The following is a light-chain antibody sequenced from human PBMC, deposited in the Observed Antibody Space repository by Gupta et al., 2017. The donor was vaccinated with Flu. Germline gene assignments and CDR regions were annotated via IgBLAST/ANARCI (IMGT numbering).Light chain of an antibody. V-gene: IGKV3-20*01. Sequence: DIVLTQSPGTLSLSPGERATLSCRASQTISSSYIAWYQQKPGQAPRLLIYGYSTGATGVPHMFSGRGSGTDFTLIINGLEPEYFAVYYCQQYGSPPTFGGGTKVEI. CDR3: QQYGSPPT. J-gene: IGKJ4*01. CDR2: GYS. CDR1: QTISSSY.